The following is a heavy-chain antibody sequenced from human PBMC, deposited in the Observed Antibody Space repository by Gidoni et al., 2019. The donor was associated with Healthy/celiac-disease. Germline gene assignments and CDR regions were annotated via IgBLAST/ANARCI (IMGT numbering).Heavy chain of an antibody. V-gene: IGHV4-31*03. CDR2: IYYSGST. J-gene: IGHJ4*02. CDR3: ARGADYDILTGYQYYFDY. Sequence: QVQLQESRPGLVKPSQTLSLTCTVSVGSISSGGYYWSWIRPHPGKGLEWIGYIYYSGSTYYNPSLKVRVTISVDTSKNQFSLKLSSVTAADTAVYYCARGADYDILTGYQYYFDYWGQGTLVTVSS. D-gene: IGHD3-9*01. CDR1: VGSISSGGYY.